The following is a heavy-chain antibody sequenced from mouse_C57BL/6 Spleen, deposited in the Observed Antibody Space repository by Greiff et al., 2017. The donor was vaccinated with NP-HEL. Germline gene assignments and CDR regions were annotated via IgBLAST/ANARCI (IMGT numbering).Heavy chain of an antibody. V-gene: IGHV5-16*01. D-gene: IGHD2-1*01. CDR3: ARDGSYGNPSAFDV. CDR1: GFTFSDYY. CDR2: INYDGSST. J-gene: IGHJ1*03. Sequence: EVKLVESEGGLVQPGSSMKLSCTASGFTFSDYYMAWVRQVPEKGLEWVANINYDGSSTYYLDSLKSRFIISRDNAKNILYLQMSSLKSEDTATYYCARDGSYGNPSAFDVWGTGTTVTVSS.